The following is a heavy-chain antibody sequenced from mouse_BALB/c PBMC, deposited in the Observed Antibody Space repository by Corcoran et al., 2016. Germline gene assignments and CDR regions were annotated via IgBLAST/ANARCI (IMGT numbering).Heavy chain of an antibody. D-gene: IGHD3-3*01. Sequence: QIQLVQSGPELKKPGGTVKISCKASGYTFTNYGMNWVKQAPGKGLKWMGWINTYTGEPTYADDFKGRFAFSLETSASTAYLQINNLKNEDMATYFCARGDSSNVDYWGQGTTLTVSS. CDR2: INTYTGEP. V-gene: IGHV9-1*02. CDR3: ARGDSSNVDY. J-gene: IGHJ2*01. CDR1: GYTFTNYG.